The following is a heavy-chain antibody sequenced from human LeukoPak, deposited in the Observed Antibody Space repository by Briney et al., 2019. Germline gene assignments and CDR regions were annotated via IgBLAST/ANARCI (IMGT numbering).Heavy chain of an antibody. V-gene: IGHV4-61*01. Sequence: SETLSLTCTVSGGSVSSGSYYWSWIRQPPGKGLEWIGYIYYSGSTNYNPSLKSRVTISVDTSKNQFSLKLTSVTAADTAVYYCARETYYYDSSGYSPDYWGQGTLVTVSS. D-gene: IGHD3-22*01. CDR2: IYYSGST. J-gene: IGHJ4*02. CDR1: GGSVSSGSYY. CDR3: ARETYYYDSSGYSPDY.